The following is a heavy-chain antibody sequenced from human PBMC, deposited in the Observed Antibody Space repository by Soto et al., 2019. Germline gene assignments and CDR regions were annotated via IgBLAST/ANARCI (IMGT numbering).Heavy chain of an antibody. Sequence: EVQLLESGGGLVQPGGSLRLSCAASGFTFSSYAMSWVRQAPGKGLEWVSAISGSGGSTYYADSVKGRFTISRDNSKNTLYMQMNSLRADDTAVYYWAKSDGIRFLEWLPQNDDAFDIWGQGTMVTVSS. CDR2: ISGSGGST. CDR3: AKSDGIRFLEWLPQNDDAFDI. J-gene: IGHJ3*02. V-gene: IGHV3-23*01. D-gene: IGHD3-3*01. CDR1: GFTFSSYA.